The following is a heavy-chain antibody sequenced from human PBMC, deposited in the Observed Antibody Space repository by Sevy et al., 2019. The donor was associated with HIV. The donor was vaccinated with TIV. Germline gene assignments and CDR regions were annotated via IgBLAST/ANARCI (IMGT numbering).Heavy chain of an antibody. Sequence: GGSLRLSCAASGFTFSSYSMNWVRQAPGKGLEWVSSISSSSSYIYYADSVKGRFTISRDNAKNSLYLQMNSLRAEDTAVYYCARGSYDFWSGYFRPADGGAFDIWGQGTMVTVS. CDR2: ISSSSSYI. D-gene: IGHD3-3*01. J-gene: IGHJ3*02. CDR1: GFTFSSYS. V-gene: IGHV3-21*01. CDR3: ARGSYDFWSGYFRPADGGAFDI.